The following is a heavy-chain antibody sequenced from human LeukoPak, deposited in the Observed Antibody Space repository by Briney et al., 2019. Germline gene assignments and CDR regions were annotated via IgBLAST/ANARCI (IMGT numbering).Heavy chain of an antibody. V-gene: IGHV3-48*01. CDR3: ARDSGQYYFDY. CDR2: ISSSSSTI. CDR1: GFTFSSYS. Sequence: GGSLRLSCAASGFTFSSYSMNWVRQAPGQGLEGVSYISSSSSTIYYADSVKGRFTISRDNAKNSLYLQMNSLRAEDTAVYYCARDSGQYYFDYWGQGTLVTVSS. J-gene: IGHJ4*02. D-gene: IGHD1-26*01.